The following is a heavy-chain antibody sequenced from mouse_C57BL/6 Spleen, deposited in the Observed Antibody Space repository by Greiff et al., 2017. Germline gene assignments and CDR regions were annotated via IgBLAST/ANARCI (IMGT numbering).Heavy chain of an antibody. D-gene: IGHD1-1*01. Sequence: QVQLQQPGAELVKPGASVKMSCKASGYTFTSYWITWVKQRPGQGLEWIGDIYPGSGSTNYNEKFKSKATLTVDTSSSTAYMQLSSLTSEDSAVYYCARSYYDGSRDYFDYWGQGTTLTVSS. CDR1: GYTFTSYW. V-gene: IGHV1-55*01. CDR3: ARSYYDGSRDYFDY. CDR2: IYPGSGST. J-gene: IGHJ2*01.